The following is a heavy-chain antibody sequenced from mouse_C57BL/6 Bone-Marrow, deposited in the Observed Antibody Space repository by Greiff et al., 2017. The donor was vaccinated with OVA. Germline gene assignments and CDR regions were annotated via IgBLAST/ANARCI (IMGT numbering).Heavy chain of an antibody. CDR3: ARPTVVATGEWFAY. V-gene: IGHV5-12*01. J-gene: IGHJ3*01. D-gene: IGHD1-1*01. Sequence: EVKVVESGGGLVQPGGSLKLSCAASGFTFSDYYMYWVRQTPEKRLEWVAYISNGGGSTYYPDTVKGRFTISRDNAKNTLYLQMSRLKSEDTAMYYCARPTVVATGEWFAYWGQGTLVTVSA. CDR2: ISNGGGST. CDR1: GFTFSDYY.